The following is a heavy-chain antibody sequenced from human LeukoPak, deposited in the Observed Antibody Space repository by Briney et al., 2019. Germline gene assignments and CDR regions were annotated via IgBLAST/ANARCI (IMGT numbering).Heavy chain of an antibody. CDR3: ARGKYVYYYDSSGYYYVVFDY. Sequence: SVKVSCKASGYTFPSYGISWVRQAPGQGLAWMGLISAYNGNTNYAQKLQGRVTMTTDTATSTAYMELRSLRSDDTAVYYCARGKYVYYYDSSGYYYVVFDYWGQGTLVTVSS. J-gene: IGHJ4*02. D-gene: IGHD3-22*01. CDR1: GYTFPSYG. CDR2: ISAYNGNT. V-gene: IGHV1-18*01.